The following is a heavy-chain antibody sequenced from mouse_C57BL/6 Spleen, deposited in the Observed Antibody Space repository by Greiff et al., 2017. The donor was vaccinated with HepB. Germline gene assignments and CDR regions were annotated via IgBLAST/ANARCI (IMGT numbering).Heavy chain of an antibody. CDR2: ISDGGSYT. Sequence: EVMLVESGGGLVKPGGSLKLSCAASGFTFSSYAMSWVRQTPEKRLEWVATISDGGSYTYYPDNVKGRFTISRDNAKNNLYLQMSHLKSEDTAMYYCARGEVTTVPFAYWGQGTLVTVSA. J-gene: IGHJ3*01. V-gene: IGHV5-4*03. D-gene: IGHD1-1*01. CDR1: GFTFSSYA. CDR3: ARGEVTTVPFAY.